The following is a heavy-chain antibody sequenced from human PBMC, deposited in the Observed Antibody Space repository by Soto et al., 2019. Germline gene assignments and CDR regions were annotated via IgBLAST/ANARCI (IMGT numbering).Heavy chain of an antibody. Sequence: QNQLVQSGAEVKKPGASVKVSCKTSGYSLSSYGISWVRQAPGQGLEWMGWISAKNGNTNFAQRFQGRVAMTTDTSTSTAYMELRSLRSDDTAVYYCARSHRVAITRPADYWGQGTLVTVSS. D-gene: IGHD1-20*01. CDR1: GYSLSSYG. CDR3: ARSHRVAITRPADY. V-gene: IGHV1-18*01. J-gene: IGHJ4*02. CDR2: ISAKNGNT.